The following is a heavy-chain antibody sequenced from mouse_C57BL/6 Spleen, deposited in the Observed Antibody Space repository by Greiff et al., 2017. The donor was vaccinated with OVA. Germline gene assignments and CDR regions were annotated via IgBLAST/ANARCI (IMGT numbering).Heavy chain of an antibody. Sequence: VQLQQSGPELVKPGASVKISCKASGYSFTGYYMNWVKQSPEKSLEWIGEINPSTGGTTYNQKFKAKATLTVDKSSSTAYMQLKSLTSEDSAVYYCARGRDEGYFDYWGQGTTRTVSS. CDR1: GYSFTGYY. J-gene: IGHJ2*01. CDR3: ARGRDEGYFDY. V-gene: IGHV1-42*01. CDR2: INPSTGGT.